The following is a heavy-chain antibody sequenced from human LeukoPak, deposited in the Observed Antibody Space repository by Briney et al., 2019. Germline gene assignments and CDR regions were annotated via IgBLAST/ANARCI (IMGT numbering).Heavy chain of an antibody. CDR2: VSGGGGST. CDR1: GFTFSNYA. D-gene: IGHD2-8*02. V-gene: IGHV3-23*01. Sequence: PGGSLRLSCAASGFTFSNYAMSWVRQAPGKGLEWVSSVSGGGGSTFFADSVKGRFAISRDNSKNTLSLELNSLSAEDTAVYYCAKRHDTGGPTGYFDYWGQGTLVTVCS. J-gene: IGHJ4*02. CDR3: AKRHDTGGPTGYFDY.